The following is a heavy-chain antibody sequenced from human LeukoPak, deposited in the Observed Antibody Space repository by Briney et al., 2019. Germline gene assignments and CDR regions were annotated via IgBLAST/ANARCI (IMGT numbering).Heavy chain of an antibody. CDR2: MNPNSGNT. CDR1: GYTFTSYD. CDR3: ARGFYSSSWYNYYYGMDV. Sequence: ASVTVSCKASGYTFTSYDINWVRQATGQGLEWMGWMNPNSGNTGYAQKFQGRVTMTRNTSISTAYMELSSLRSEDRAVYYCARGFYSSSWYNYYYGMDVWGQGTTVTVSS. J-gene: IGHJ6*02. D-gene: IGHD6-13*01. V-gene: IGHV1-8*01.